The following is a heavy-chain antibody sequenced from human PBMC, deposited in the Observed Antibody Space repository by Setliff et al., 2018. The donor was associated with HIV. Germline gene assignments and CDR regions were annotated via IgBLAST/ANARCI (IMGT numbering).Heavy chain of an antibody. D-gene: IGHD3-3*01. CDR2: ISDDGRST. CDR1: GFSFSSHA. J-gene: IGHJ4*02. V-gene: IGHV3-23*01. Sequence: GGSLRLSCAASGFSFSSHAMSWVRRAPGKGLEWVAVISDDGRSTHYADSVKGRFTISRDNAKNSLYLQMNSLTAEDTAVYYCARDVSWRVRTYIDYWGQGALVTVSS. CDR3: ARDVSWRVRTYIDY.